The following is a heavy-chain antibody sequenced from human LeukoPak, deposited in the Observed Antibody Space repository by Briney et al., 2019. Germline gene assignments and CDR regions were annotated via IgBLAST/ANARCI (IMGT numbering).Heavy chain of an antibody. CDR2: IFYSGTT. CDR3: ARASGCTANSCHPDY. J-gene: IGHJ4*02. CDR1: GDSISSNY. Sequence: SETLSLTCTVSGDSISSNYWTWIRQHPGEGLEWIGYIFYSGTTYYNPSLKSRVTISVDTSKNQFSLNLSSVTAADTAVYYCARASGCTANSCHPDYWGQGTLVTVSS. V-gene: IGHV4-59*06. D-gene: IGHD2-8*02.